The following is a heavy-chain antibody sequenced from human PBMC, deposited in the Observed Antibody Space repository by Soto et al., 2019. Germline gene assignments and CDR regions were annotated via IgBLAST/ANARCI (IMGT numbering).Heavy chain of an antibody. CDR3: ARDHLVLWELRADDAFDI. CDR2: ISGDSGNT. D-gene: IGHD1-26*01. J-gene: IGHJ3*02. CDR1: GYMFTKSA. Sequence: ASVKVSCKASGYMFTKSAMHWVRQAPGQRLEWMGWISGDSGNTKYSPKLQDRVTITRDTSASTAYMELSSLRSEDTAVYYCARDHLVLWELRADDAFDIWGQGTMVTVSS. V-gene: IGHV1-3*01.